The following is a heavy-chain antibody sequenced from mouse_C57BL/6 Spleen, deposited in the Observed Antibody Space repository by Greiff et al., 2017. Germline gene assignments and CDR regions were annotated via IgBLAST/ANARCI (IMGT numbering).Heavy chain of an antibody. CDR1: GFTFSDYG. CDR2: ISSGSSTI. D-gene: IGHD2-1*01. J-gene: IGHJ2*01. V-gene: IGHV5-17*01. CDR3: ARDYYGNSFFDY. Sequence: EVKVVESGGGLVKPGGSLKLSCAASGFTFSDYGMHWVRQAPEKGLEWVAYISSGSSTIYYADTVKGRFTISRDNAKNTLFLQMTSLRSEDTAMYYCARDYYGNSFFDYWGQGTTLTVSS.